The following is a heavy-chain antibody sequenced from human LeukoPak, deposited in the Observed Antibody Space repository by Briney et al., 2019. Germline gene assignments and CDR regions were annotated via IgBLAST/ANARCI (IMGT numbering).Heavy chain of an antibody. D-gene: IGHD3-9*01. V-gene: IGHV1-18*04. CDR2: ISAYNGNT. CDR1: GYTFTGYY. CDR3: ARSRAYDILTGYYHLFDY. Sequence: GASVKVSCKASGYTFTGYYMHWVRQAPGQGLEWMGWISAYNGNTNYAQKLQGRVTMTTDTSTSTAYMELRSLRSDDTAVYYCARSRAYDILTGYYHLFDYWGQGTLVTVSS. J-gene: IGHJ4*02.